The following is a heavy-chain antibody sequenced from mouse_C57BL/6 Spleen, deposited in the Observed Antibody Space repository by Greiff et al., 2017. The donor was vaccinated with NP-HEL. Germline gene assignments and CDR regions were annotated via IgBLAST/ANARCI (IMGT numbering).Heavy chain of an antibody. V-gene: IGHV1-26*01. J-gene: IGHJ1*03. CDR3: ARDSNHWYFDV. Sequence: EVQLQQSGPELVKPGASVKISCKASGYTFTDYYMNWVKQSHGKSLEWIGDINPNNGGTSYNQKFKGKATLTVDKSSSTAYMELRSLTSEDSAVYYCARDSNHWYFDVWGTGTTVTVSS. CDR2: INPNNGGT. D-gene: IGHD2-5*01. CDR1: GYTFTDYY.